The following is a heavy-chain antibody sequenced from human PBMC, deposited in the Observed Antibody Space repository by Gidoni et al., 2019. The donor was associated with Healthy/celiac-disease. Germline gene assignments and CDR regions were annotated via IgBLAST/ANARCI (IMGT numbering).Heavy chain of an antibody. V-gene: IGHV2-26*01. CDR1: GFSLSNARMG. D-gene: IGHD6-13*01. CDR2: IFSNDEK. J-gene: IGHJ3*02. Sequence: QVTLKESGPVLVKPTETLTLTSTVYGFSLSNARMGVSWIRQPPGKALEWLAHIFSNDEKSYSTSLKSRLTISKDTSKSQVVLTMTNMDPVDTATYYCARIQVSIAAAGRDAFDIWGQGTMVTVSS. CDR3: ARIQVSIAAAGRDAFDI.